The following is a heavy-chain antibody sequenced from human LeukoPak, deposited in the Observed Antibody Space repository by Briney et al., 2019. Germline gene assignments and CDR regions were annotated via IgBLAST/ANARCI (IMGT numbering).Heavy chain of an antibody. Sequence: GGSLRLSCATSGFTFDDYGMSWVRQAPGKGLEWVSGINWNGGSTGYADSVKGRFTISRDNAKNSLYLQMNSLRAEDTALYYCARDGGLYCSGGSCDDFDYWGQGTLVTVSS. CDR3: ARDGGLYCSGGSCDDFDY. J-gene: IGHJ4*02. D-gene: IGHD2-15*01. V-gene: IGHV3-20*04. CDR2: INWNGGST. CDR1: GFTFDDYG.